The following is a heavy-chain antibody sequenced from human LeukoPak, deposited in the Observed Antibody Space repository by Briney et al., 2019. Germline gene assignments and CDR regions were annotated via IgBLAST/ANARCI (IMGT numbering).Heavy chain of an antibody. CDR2: ISAYNGDI. V-gene: IGHV1-18*01. CDR1: GYTFTKYG. J-gene: IGHJ3*02. CDR3: ARESGSDAFDI. Sequence: GASVKVSCKASGYTFTKYGVIWVRQAPGQGLEWMGWISAYNGDIKYAQRGKGRVTMTTDTSTSTVYMELRSLRSDDTAVYYCARESGSDAFDIWGQGTMVSVSS.